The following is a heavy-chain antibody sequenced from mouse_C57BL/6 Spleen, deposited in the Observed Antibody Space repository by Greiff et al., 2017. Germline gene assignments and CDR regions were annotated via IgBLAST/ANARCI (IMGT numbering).Heavy chain of an antibody. CDR3: AGSTMVTTGGYFDV. D-gene: IGHD2-2*01. CDR1: GFTFSSYG. Sequence: EVHLVESGGDLVKPGGSLKLSCAASGFTFSSYGMSWVRQTPDKRLEWVATIISGGSYTYYPDSVKGSFTISRDNAKNTLYLQMSSLKAEDTAMYYCAGSTMVTTGGYFDVWGTGTTVTVST. J-gene: IGHJ1*03. V-gene: IGHV5-6*01. CDR2: IISGGSYT.